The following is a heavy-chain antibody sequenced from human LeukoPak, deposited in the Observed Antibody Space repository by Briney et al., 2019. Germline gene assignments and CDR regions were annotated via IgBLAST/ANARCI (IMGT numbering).Heavy chain of an antibody. D-gene: IGHD5-24*01. Sequence: SETLSLTCTVSGGSISSYYWSWIRQPPGKGLEWIGYIYYSGSTNYNPSLKSRVTISVGTSKNQFSLKLSSVTAADTAVYYCARDLGQLTWFDPWGQGTLVTVSS. J-gene: IGHJ5*02. V-gene: IGHV4-59*01. CDR1: GGSISSYY. CDR3: ARDLGQLTWFDP. CDR2: IYYSGST.